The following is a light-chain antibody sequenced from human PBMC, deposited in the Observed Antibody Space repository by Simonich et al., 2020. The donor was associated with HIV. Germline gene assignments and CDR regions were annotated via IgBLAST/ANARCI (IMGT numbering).Light chain of an antibody. CDR2: LGS. V-gene: IGKV2-28*01. J-gene: IGKJ3*01. CDR1: QSLLSSNGHNY. CDR3: MQALQTPFT. Sequence: DIVMTQSPLSLPVTPGEPASISCRSSQSLLSSNGHNYLDWYLQKPGQSPQLLIYLGSNRASGVPDRFSGSGSGTDFTLKISRVEAEDVGVYYCMQALQTPFTFGPGTKVDIK.